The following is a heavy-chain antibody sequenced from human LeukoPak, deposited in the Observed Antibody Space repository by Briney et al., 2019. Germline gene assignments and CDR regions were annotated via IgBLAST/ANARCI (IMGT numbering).Heavy chain of an antibody. J-gene: IGHJ4*02. V-gene: IGHV4-30-2*01. CDR3: ARGRRYYDYVWGSYRYYFDY. CDR2: IYHSGST. D-gene: IGHD3-16*02. Sequence: PSETLSLTCAVSGGSISSGGYSWSWIRQPPGKGLEWIGYIYHSGSTYYNPSLKSRVTISVDRSKNQFSLKLSSVTAADTAVYYCARGRRYYDYVWGSYRYYFDYWGQGTLVTVSS. CDR1: GGSISSGGYS.